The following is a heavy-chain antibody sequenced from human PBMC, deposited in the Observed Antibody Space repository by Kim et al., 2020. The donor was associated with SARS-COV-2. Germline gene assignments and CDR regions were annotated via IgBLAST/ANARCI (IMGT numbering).Heavy chain of an antibody. CDR2: ISSNGGST. Sequence: GGSLRLSCSASGFTFSSYAMHWVRQAPGKGLEYVSAISSNGGSTYYADSVKGRFTISRDNSKNTLYLQMSSLRAEDTAVYYCVKGGAVDVGSGSDYGDYAIDYWGQGTLVTVSS. J-gene: IGHJ4*02. V-gene: IGHV3-64D*09. D-gene: IGHD4-17*01. CDR1: GFTFSSYA. CDR3: VKGGAVDVGSGSDYGDYAIDY.